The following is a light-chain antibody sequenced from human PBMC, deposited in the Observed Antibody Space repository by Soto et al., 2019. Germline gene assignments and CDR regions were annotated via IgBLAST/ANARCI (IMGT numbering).Light chain of an antibody. Sequence: DIQMTQSPSSLSASVGDRVTITCQASQDISNYLNWYQQKPGKAPKLLIYDASNLETGVPSRFSGSGSGTDFTFTISSLQPEDIATYYCQQYDNLPFVYTFGQGTKLEIK. CDR2: DAS. V-gene: IGKV1-33*01. CDR1: QDISNY. CDR3: QQYDNLPFVYT. J-gene: IGKJ2*01.